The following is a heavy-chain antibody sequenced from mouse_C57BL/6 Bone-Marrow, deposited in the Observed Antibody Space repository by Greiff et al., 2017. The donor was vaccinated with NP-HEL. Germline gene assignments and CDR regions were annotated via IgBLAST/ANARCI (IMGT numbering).Heavy chain of an antibody. CDR3: AGFITTVVAYWYFDV. CDR1: GFSLTSYG. D-gene: IGHD1-1*01. J-gene: IGHJ1*03. Sequence: VQLQQSGPGLVQPSQSLSIPCTVSGFSLTSYGVHWVRQSPGKGLEWLGVIWSGGSTDYNAAFISRLSISKDNSKSQVFFKMNSLQADDTAIYYCAGFITTVVAYWYFDVWGTGTTVTVSS. CDR2: IWSGGST. V-gene: IGHV2-2*01.